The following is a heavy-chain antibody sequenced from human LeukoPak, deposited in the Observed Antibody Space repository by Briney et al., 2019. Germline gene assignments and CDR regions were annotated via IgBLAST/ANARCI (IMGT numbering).Heavy chain of an antibody. V-gene: IGHV4-31*03. Sequence: PSETLSLTCIVSGGTTSSGDYYWNWLRQPPGKGLEWIGYTDHSGRSYYKSSLRSRVTMSIETSKNQFSLKMTSMTAADTAVYYCARDILEPQRYYYYYGMDVWGQGTTVTVSS. CDR2: TDHSGRS. J-gene: IGHJ6*02. CDR1: GGTTSSGDYY. CDR3: ARDILEPQRYYYYYGMDV. D-gene: IGHD1-1*01.